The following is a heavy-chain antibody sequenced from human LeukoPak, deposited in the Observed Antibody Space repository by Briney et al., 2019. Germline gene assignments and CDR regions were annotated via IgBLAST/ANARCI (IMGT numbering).Heavy chain of an antibody. J-gene: IGHJ4*02. CDR1: GFTFSSYE. CDR3: ARGLSGIYTYYFDY. CDR2: ISSISSTI. V-gene: IGHV3-48*03. D-gene: IGHD1-26*01. Sequence: GGSLTLSCAASGFTFSSYEMNWVRPAPGKGLAWVSYISSISSTIYYADSVKGRFTISRDNAKNSLYLQMNSLRAEDTAVYYCARGLSGIYTYYFDYWGQGTLVAVSS.